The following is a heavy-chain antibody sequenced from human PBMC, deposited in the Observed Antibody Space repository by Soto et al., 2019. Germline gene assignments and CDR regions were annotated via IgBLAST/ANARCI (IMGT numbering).Heavy chain of an antibody. CDR2: TYYRSKWYN. Sequence: SQTLSLTCAISGDSVSSNSAAWNWIRQSPSRGLEWLGRTYYRSKWYNDYAVSVKSRITINPDTSKNQFSLQLNSVTPEDTAVYYCASGGNNWNGGGYYYYYGMDVWGQGTTVTVSS. V-gene: IGHV6-1*01. D-gene: IGHD1-1*01. CDR1: GDSVSSNSAA. CDR3: ASGGNNWNGGGYYYYYGMDV. J-gene: IGHJ6*02.